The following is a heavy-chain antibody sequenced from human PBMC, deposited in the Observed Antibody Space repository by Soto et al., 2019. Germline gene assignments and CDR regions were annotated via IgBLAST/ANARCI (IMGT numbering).Heavy chain of an antibody. D-gene: IGHD1-26*01. CDR1: GYTFNGQY. CDR2: INPNSGGT. J-gene: IGHJ3*02. V-gene: IGHV1-2*02. Sequence: QVQLVQSGAEVKKPGASMKVSCKASGYTFNGQYIHWVRQAPGHGLEWMGWINPNSGGTIYAQKFQDRVTMTRDSYISTAYMELRSLRSDDTAVYYSARVRSRSYFFAFDIWGQGTMVNVSS. CDR3: ARVRSRSYFFAFDI.